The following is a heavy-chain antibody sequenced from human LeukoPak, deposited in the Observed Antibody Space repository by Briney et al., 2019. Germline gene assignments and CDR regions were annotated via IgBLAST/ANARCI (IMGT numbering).Heavy chain of an antibody. CDR3: ARDFRKLLWFGVLDYGMDV. CDR2: ISNGGDSI. Sequence: GGSLRLSCAASGLTFSDYYMTWIRQAPGKGLEWVSYISNGGDSIYFADSVKGRFTISRDNAKNSLYLQMNNLRAEDTAVYCCARDFRKLLWFGVLDYGMDVWGQGTTVTVSS. V-gene: IGHV3-11*01. J-gene: IGHJ6*02. D-gene: IGHD3-10*01. CDR1: GLTFSDYY.